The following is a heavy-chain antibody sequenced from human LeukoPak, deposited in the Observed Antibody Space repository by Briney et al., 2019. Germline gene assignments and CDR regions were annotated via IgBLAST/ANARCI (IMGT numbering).Heavy chain of an antibody. V-gene: IGHV3-7*03. D-gene: IGHD3-10*02. J-gene: IGHJ6*03. CDR2: IKQDGSEK. CDR1: GFTFSTYW. CDR3: AKSVQVYYYYMDV. Sequence: GGSLRLSCAASGFTFSTYWMNWVRQAPGKGLEWVANIKQDGSEKYYVDSVKGRFTISRDNAKNSLYLQMNSLRAEDTAVYYCAKSVQVYYYYMDVWGKGTTVTVSS.